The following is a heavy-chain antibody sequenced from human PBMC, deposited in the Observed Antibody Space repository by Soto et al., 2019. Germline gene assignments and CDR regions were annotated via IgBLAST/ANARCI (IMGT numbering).Heavy chain of an antibody. CDR2: ISPYSGVT. Sequence: ASVKVSCKASGYTFTDYGITWVRQAPGQGLEWMGWISPYSGVTKTSERFQGRVTLTSDTSTTTAYMELESLTSDDTAMYYCAREAYSDFQLLHPWGQGSSVTVSS. V-gene: IGHV1-18*01. D-gene: IGHD4-4*01. CDR1: GYTFTDYG. J-gene: IGHJ5*02. CDR3: AREAYSDFQLLHP.